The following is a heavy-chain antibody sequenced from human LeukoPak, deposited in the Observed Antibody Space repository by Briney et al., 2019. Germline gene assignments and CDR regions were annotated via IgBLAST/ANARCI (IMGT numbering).Heavy chain of an antibody. CDR3: ARVSAGSYTDY. V-gene: IGHV3-66*01. J-gene: IGHJ4*02. CDR1: GFTVSSNY. CDR2: IYSDGST. D-gene: IGHD3-10*01. Sequence: AGSLRLSCAASGFTVSSNYMSWVRQAPGKGLEWVSVIYSDGSTYYADSVKGRFTISRDNSKNTLYLQMNSLRAEDTAAYYCARVSAGSYTDYWGQGTLVTVSS.